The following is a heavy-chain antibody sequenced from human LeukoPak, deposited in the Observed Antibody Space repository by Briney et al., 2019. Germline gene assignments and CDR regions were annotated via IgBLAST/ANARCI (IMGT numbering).Heavy chain of an antibody. J-gene: IGHJ4*02. D-gene: IGHD3-22*01. Sequence: GASVKVSRKTSGDTFTGYYMHWVRQAPGQGFEWMGWINPNSGGTNYAQKFQGRLTMTRDTSISTAYMELSRLRSDDTAVFYCARALLDTSGSIFDYWGQGTLVTVSS. CDR3: ARALLDTSGSIFDY. V-gene: IGHV1-2*02. CDR2: INPNSGGT. CDR1: GDTFTGYY.